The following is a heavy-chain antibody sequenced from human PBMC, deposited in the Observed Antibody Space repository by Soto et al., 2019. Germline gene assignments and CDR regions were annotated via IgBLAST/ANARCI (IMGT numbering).Heavy chain of an antibody. CDR2: IWYDGSNK. D-gene: IGHD3-22*01. Sequence: PGGSLRLSCAASGFTFSSYGMHWVRQAPGKGLEWVAVIWYDGSNKYYADSVKGRFTISRDNSKNTLYLQMNSLGAEDTAVYYCARDRAIVVGAFDVWGQGTMVTVSS. V-gene: IGHV3-33*01. J-gene: IGHJ3*01. CDR1: GFTFSSYG. CDR3: ARDRAIVVGAFDV.